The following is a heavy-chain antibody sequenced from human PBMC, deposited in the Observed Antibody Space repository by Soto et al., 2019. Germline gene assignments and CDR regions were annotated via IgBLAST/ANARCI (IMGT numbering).Heavy chain of an antibody. V-gene: IGHV3-74*01. Sequence: EVQPVESGGGLVQPGGSLRLSCAASGFTFSDTWMFWVRQAPGKGLMWVSRINSDGSVTSYADSVKGRFTISRDNAKNTLYLQMNSLRTEDTAVYYCARYSSGAGDYWGQGTLVTVSS. J-gene: IGHJ4*02. CDR2: INSDGSVT. CDR1: GFTFSDTW. D-gene: IGHD6-19*01. CDR3: ARYSSGAGDY.